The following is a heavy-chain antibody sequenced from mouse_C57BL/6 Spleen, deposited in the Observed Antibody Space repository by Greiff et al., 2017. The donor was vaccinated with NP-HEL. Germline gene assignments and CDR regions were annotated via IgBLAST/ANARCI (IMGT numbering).Heavy chain of an antibody. J-gene: IGHJ2*01. CDR2: IYPSDSET. CDR3: ERGGYSYFGY. Sequence: QVQLQQPGAELVRPGSSVKLSCKASGYTFTSYWMDWVKQRPGQGLEWIGNIYPSDSETHYNQKFKDKATLTVDKSSSTAYMQLSSLTSEDSAVYYCERGGYSYFGYWGQGTTLTGSS. CDR1: GYTFTSYW. V-gene: IGHV1-61*01. D-gene: IGHD2-3*01.